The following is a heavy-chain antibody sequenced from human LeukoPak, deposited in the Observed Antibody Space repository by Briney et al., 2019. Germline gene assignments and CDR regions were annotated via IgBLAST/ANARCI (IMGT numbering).Heavy chain of an antibody. CDR2: IYTSGST. CDR1: GGSISSGDFY. D-gene: IGHD3-22*01. V-gene: IGHV4-61*02. Sequence: SQTLSLTCTVSGGSISSGDFYWSWIRQPAGKGLEWIGRIYTSGSTNCNPSLQSRVTMSVDTSKNQFSLKLTSVTAADTAVYYCARGPYYYDSSGSFDYWGQGTLVTVSS. CDR3: ARGPYYYDSSGSFDY. J-gene: IGHJ4*02.